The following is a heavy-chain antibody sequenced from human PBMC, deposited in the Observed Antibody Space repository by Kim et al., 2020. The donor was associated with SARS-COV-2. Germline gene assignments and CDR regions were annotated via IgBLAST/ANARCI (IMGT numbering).Heavy chain of an antibody. J-gene: IGHJ4*02. V-gene: IGHV3-30*07. CDR3: ATEISEYYYDSSGYYYDY. Sequence: KGRFTISRDNSKNTLYLQMNSLRAEDTAVYYCATEISEYYYDSSGYYYDYWGQGTLVTVSS. D-gene: IGHD3-22*01.